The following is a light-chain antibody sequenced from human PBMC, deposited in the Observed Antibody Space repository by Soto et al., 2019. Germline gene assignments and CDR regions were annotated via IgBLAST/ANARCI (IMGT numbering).Light chain of an antibody. V-gene: IGKV3-15*01. CDR2: STS. CDR3: QQYNNWPRT. CDR1: QSVSSN. Sequence: EIVMTQSPATLSVSLGERATLSCRATQSVSSNLAWYQQKPGQAPRLLIYSTSTRATGIPARFSGSGSETEFTLTISSLQSEDFAVYYCQQYNNWPRTFGQGTKVDIK. J-gene: IGKJ1*01.